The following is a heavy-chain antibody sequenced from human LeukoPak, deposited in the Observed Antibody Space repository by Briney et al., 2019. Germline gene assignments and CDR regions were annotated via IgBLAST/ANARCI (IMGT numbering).Heavy chain of an antibody. CDR3: ARDRVGLPYFDY. CDR1: GYTFTSYY. J-gene: IGHJ4*02. Sequence: ASVKVSCKASGYTFTSYYMHWVRQAPGQGLEWMEIINPSGGSTSYAQKFQGRVTMTRDTSTSTVYMELSSLRSEDTAVYYCARDRVGLPYFDYWGQGTLVTVSS. CDR2: INPSGGST. V-gene: IGHV1-46*01.